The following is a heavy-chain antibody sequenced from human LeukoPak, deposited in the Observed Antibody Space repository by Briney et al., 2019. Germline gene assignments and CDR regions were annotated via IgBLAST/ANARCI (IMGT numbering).Heavy chain of an antibody. V-gene: IGHV1-69*01. CDR3: ARNAYPSNYGSGDSMDV. CDR1: GGTFSSYA. Sequence: SVKVSCKASGGTFSSYAISWVRQAPGQGLEWMGGIIPIFGTANYAQKFQGRVTITADESTSTAYMELSSLRSEDTAVYYCARNAYPSNYGSGDSMDVWGKGTTVTVSS. D-gene: IGHD3-10*01. J-gene: IGHJ6*04. CDR2: IIPIFGTA.